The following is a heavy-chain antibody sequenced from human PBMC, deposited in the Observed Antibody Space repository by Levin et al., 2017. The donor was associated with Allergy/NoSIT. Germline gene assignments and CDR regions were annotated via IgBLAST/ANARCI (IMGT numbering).Heavy chain of an antibody. D-gene: IGHD6-13*01. CDR1: GFTFSSYG. J-gene: IGHJ4*02. CDR2: ISYDGSNK. CDR3: AKHGQQLAWLFDY. Sequence: PGGSLRLSCAASGFTFSSYGMHWVRQAPGKGLEWVAVISYDGSNKYYADSVKGRFTISRDNSKNTLYLQMNSLRAEDTAVYYCAKHGQQLAWLFDYWGQGTLVTVSS. V-gene: IGHV3-30*18.